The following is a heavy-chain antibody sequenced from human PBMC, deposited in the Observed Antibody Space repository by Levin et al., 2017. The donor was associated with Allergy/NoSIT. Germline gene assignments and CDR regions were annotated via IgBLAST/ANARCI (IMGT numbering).Heavy chain of an antibody. D-gene: IGHD3-22*01. CDR1: GFTFSSYS. J-gene: IGHJ3*02. CDR2: ISRSSSTI. Sequence: GGSLRLSCAASGFTFSSYSMNWVRQTPEKGLEWVSHISRSSSTIYYADSLKGRFTISRDNAKNSLYLQMNSLRDEDTAVYYCARVIGYYESSGFSFSAFDIWGQGTMVTVSS. CDR3: ARVIGYYESSGFSFSAFDI. V-gene: IGHV3-48*02.